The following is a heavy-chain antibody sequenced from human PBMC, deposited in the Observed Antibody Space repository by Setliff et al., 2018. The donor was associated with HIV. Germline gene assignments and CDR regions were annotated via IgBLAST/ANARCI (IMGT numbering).Heavy chain of an antibody. Sequence: SETLSLTCTVYGGSFSGYYWIWIRQPPGKGLEWIGSIYHSGSTYYNPSLKSRVTISVDTSKNQFSLKLRSVTAADTAVYYCARDQGHGSGRSYYYYYMDVWGKGTTVTVSS. CDR1: GGSFSGYY. V-gene: IGHV4-34*01. J-gene: IGHJ6*03. CDR2: IYHSGST. D-gene: IGHD3-10*01. CDR3: ARDQGHGSGRSYYYYYMDV.